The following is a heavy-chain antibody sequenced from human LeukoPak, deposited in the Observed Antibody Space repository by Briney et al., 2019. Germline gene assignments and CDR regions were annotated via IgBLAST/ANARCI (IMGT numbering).Heavy chain of an antibody. CDR1: GFTVSCNY. V-gene: IGHV3-66*01. Sequence: GGSLRLSCAASGFTVSCNYMSWVRQAPGKGLDWVAVIYSGGSTYYADAVKGRFTISRDNSKNTLYLQMNSPRAEDTAVYYCARDFVYYYGMDVWGQRTPVTVSS. D-gene: IGHD3-3*01. CDR2: IYSGGST. J-gene: IGHJ6*02. CDR3: ARDFVYYYGMDV.